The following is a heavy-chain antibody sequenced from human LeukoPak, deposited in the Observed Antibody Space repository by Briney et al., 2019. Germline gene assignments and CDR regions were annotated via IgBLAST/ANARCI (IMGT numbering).Heavy chain of an antibody. V-gene: IGHV4-59*01. D-gene: IGHD4-11*01. CDR3: ARGRVSSSTWYSTYYYLFYMDF. J-gene: IGHJ6*03. CDR1: GGSISSYY. CDR2: VDHTGST. Sequence: TSSETLSLACTVSGGSISSYYWSWIRQPAGKGLEWIGYVDHTGSTKFNPSLNGRVSISRDTSNNFFSLRLRSVTAADTAVYFCARGRVSSSTWYSTYYYLFYMDFWGKGTTVTVSS.